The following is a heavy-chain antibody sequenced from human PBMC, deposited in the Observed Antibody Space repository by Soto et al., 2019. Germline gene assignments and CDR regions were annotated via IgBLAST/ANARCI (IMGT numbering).Heavy chain of an antibody. CDR1: GGSNSRFY. Sequence: SERMCLTGSASGGSNSRFYLSWFRQPPGKGLEWVAYMYHSGSPNYNPSLKSRVTISVDTSKNQFSLKLSSLTAADTAVYYCARGESSGYSYYFDYWGQG. D-gene: IGHD3-22*01. CDR3: ARGESSGYSYYFDY. V-gene: IGHV4-59*01. CDR2: MYHSGSP. J-gene: IGHJ4*02.